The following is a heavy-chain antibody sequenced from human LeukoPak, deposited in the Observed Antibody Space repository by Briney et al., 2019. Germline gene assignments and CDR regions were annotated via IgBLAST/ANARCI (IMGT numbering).Heavy chain of an antibody. CDR3: AKSHSLEYRGYFDY. Sequence: GGSLRLSCAASGFTFRSYAMSWVRQAPGKGLELVSAISGSGGSTYYADSVKGRFTISRDNSKNTLYLLMNELSAEDTAVYYCAKSHSLEYRGYFDYWGQGTLVTVSS. V-gene: IGHV3-23*01. CDR2: ISGSGGST. J-gene: IGHJ4*02. D-gene: IGHD2/OR15-2a*01. CDR1: GFTFRSYA.